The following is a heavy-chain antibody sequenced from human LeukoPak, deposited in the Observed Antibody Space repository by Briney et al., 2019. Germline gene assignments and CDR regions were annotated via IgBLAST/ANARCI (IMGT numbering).Heavy chain of an antibody. V-gene: IGHV3-49*04. D-gene: IGHD5-18*01. J-gene: IGHJ4*02. CDR3: TRDRGYSYGYGDY. Sequence: GGSLRLSCTPSGFTFDDYAMSWVRQAPGKGLEWVGFIRSKANGGTTEYAASVKGRFTISRDDSKSIAYLQMNSLKNEDTAVYYCTRDRGYSYGYGDYWGQGTLVTVSS. CDR1: GFTFDDYA. CDR2: IRSKANGGTT.